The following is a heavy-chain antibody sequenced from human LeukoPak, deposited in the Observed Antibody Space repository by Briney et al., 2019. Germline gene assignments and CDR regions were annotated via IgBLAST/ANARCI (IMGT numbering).Heavy chain of an antibody. D-gene: IGHD2-2*01. CDR2: INPNSGGT. J-gene: IGHJ5*02. CDR1: RYTFTGYY. Sequence: ASVKVSCKASRYTFTGYYMHWVRQAPGQGREWMGWINPNSGGTNYAQKLQGRVTMTRDTSISTAYMELSRLRSDDTAVYYCARDIFLTAGGSTSEAWGPGTLVTVSP. CDR3: ARDIFLTAGGSTSEA. V-gene: IGHV1-2*02.